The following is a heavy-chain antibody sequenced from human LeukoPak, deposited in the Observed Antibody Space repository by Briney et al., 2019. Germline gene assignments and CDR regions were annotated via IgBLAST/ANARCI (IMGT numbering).Heavy chain of an antibody. CDR2: IHSDGSST. CDR1: GFTFSNYW. J-gene: IGHJ3*02. CDR3: ARGADDFDI. V-gene: IGHV3-74*01. Sequence: PGGSLSLSCVASGFTFSNYWMHWVRQAPGKGLVWVSRIHSDGSSTAYADSVKGRFTISRDNAKNTLYLQMNSLRAEDTAVYYCARGADDFDIWGQGTMVTVSS.